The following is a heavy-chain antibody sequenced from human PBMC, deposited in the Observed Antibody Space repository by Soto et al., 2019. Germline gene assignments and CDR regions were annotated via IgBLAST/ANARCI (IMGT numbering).Heavy chain of an antibody. V-gene: IGHV4-4*02. CDR3: AKEKPSMATMRSYFDH. D-gene: IGHD5-12*01. J-gene: IGHJ4*02. CDR1: GGSISSSYW. CDR2: VSHSGNT. Sequence: QVQLQESGPGLVKPSGTLSLICAVSGGSISSSYWWSWVRQPPGKVLEWIGEVSHSGNTNYNPSLSRRTTISIDRSKNQVSLRLRYVTAADKAIYYCAKEKPSMATMRSYFDHLGQGTLVTVSS.